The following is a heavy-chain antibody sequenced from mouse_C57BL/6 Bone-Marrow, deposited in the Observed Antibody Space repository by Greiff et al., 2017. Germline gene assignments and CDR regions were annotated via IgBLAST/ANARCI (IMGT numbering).Heavy chain of an antibody. V-gene: IGHV1-9*01. CDR3: GRSANYYGSSLVFDY. CDR1: CHKFPGHW. CDR2: ILPGSGST. Sequence: QVQPQQSGAELMKPGASVKLSCQATCHKFPGHWVGGVKQRPGHGLEGVGEILPGSGSTKYNEKFKGKATFTADTSSNTAYMQLSSLTTEDFAIYYCGRSANYYGSSLVFDYWGQGTTLTVSS. D-gene: IGHD1-1*01. J-gene: IGHJ2*01.